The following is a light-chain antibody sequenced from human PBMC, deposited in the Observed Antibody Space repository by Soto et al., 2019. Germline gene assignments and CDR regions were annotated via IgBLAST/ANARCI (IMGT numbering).Light chain of an antibody. V-gene: IGLV2-14*01. Sequence: QSALTQPASVSGSPGQSITISCTGTSSDVGGYNYVSWYQQHPGKAPKLMIYEVSNRPSGVSNRFSGSESGNTASLTISGLQAEDEADYYCSSYTSISPYVFGTVTNLTVL. CDR3: SSYTSISPYV. J-gene: IGLJ1*01. CDR1: SSDVGGYNY. CDR2: EVS.